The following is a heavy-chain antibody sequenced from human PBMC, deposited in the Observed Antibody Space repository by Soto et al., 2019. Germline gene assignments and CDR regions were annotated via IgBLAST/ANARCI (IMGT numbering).Heavy chain of an antibody. CDR1: GGSFSGYY. D-gene: IGHD6-19*01. CDR2: INHSGST. CDR3: ARNVLYSSGCL. J-gene: IGHJ4*02. Sequence: SETLSLTCAVYGGSFSGYYWSWIRQPPGKGLEWIGEINHSGSTNYNPFLESRVTISVDTSKNQFSLRLSSVTAADTAVYYCARNVLYSSGCLWGQGTLVTVSS. V-gene: IGHV4-34*01.